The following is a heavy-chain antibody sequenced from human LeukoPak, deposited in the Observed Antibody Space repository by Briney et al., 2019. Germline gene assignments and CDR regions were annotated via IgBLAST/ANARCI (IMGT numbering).Heavy chain of an antibody. J-gene: IGHJ6*03. Sequence: SETLSLTCAVSGYSISSGYYWGWIRQPPGKGLEWIGSIYHSGSTYYNPSLKSRGTISVDTAKNQFSLKLSSVTAADTAVYYCARLGDGWFGESAGYYYYYYMDVWGKGTTVTVSS. CDR3: ARLGDGWFGESAGYYYYYYMDV. D-gene: IGHD3-10*01. CDR2: IYHSGST. CDR1: GYSISSGYY. V-gene: IGHV4-38-2*01.